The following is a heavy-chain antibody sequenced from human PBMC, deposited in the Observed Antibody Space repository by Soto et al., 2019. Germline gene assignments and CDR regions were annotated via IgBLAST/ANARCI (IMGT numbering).Heavy chain of an antibody. CDR2: IYSGGST. J-gene: IGHJ5*02. D-gene: IGHD3-22*01. Sequence: GSLRLSCAASGFTVSSNYMSWVRQAPGKGLEWVSVIYSGGSTYYADSVKGRFTISRDNSKNTLYLQMNSLRAEDTAVYYCARMGDSSGYYYGWFDPWGQGTLVTVSS. CDR3: ARMGDSSGYYYGWFDP. CDR1: GFTVSSNY. V-gene: IGHV3-66*01.